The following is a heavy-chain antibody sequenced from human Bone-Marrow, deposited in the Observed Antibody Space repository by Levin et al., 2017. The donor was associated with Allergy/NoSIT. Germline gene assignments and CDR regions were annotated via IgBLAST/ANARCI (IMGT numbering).Heavy chain of an antibody. CDR3: ARDLSSGWNAFDI. V-gene: IGHV4-59*01. CDR1: GGSISSYY. D-gene: IGHD6-19*01. Sequence: TSETLSLTCTVSGGSISSYYWSWIRQPPGKGLEWIGYIYYSGSTNYNPSLKSRVTISVDTSKNQFSLKLSSVTAADTAVYYCARDLSSGWNAFDIWGQGTMVTVSS. J-gene: IGHJ3*02. CDR2: IYYSGST.